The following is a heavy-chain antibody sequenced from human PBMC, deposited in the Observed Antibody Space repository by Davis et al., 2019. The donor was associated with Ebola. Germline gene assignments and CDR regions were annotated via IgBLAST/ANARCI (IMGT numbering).Heavy chain of an antibody. V-gene: IGHV3-64*01. J-gene: IGHJ4*02. Sequence: GESLKISCAASGFTFSSYGMHWVRQAPGKGLEYVSAISSNGRGIYYAKSVKGRFTISRDNSKNTLYLQMNSLRAEDTAVYYCARATVLDYWGQGTLVTVSS. D-gene: IGHD4-17*01. CDR3: ARATVLDY. CDR1: GFTFSSYG. CDR2: ISSNGRGI.